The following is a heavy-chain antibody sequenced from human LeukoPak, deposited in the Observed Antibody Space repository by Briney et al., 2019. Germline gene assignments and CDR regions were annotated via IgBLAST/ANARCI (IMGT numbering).Heavy chain of an antibody. Sequence: GASVKVSCKASGYTFTSYGISWVRQSPGQGLEWMGWISAYNGNTNYAQKLQGRVTMTTDTSTSTAYMELRSLRSDDTAVYYCAREREPVRATKNWFDPWGQGTLVTVSS. V-gene: IGHV1-18*01. J-gene: IGHJ5*02. CDR3: AREREPVRATKNWFDP. CDR1: GYTFTSYG. D-gene: IGHD1-26*01. CDR2: ISAYNGNT.